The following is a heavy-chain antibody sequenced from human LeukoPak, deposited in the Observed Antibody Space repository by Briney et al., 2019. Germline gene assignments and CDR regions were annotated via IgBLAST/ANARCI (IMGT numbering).Heavy chain of an antibody. Sequence: GGSLRLSCTPSGFTFSSYNMLWVRQAPGKGLEWVAVISYEGTSKYYADSVKGRFTISRDNSMNTLYLQMNSLRDDDTAVYYCTRDGLCIRWPPFSLWPDYWGQGTLVAVSS. CDR1: GFTFSSYN. V-gene: IGHV3-30-3*01. J-gene: IGHJ4*02. CDR3: TRDGLCIRWPPFSLWPDY. D-gene: IGHD2-15*01. CDR2: ISYEGTSK.